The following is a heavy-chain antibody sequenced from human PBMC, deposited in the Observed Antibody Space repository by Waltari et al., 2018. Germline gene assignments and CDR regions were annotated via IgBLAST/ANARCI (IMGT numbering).Heavy chain of an antibody. CDR1: GFTFSSYA. V-gene: IGHV3-30-3*01. D-gene: IGHD6-13*01. CDR3: ARDSSSWRRTAFDI. CDR2: ISYDGSNK. J-gene: IGHJ3*02. Sequence: QVQLVESGGGVVQPGRSLRLSCAASGFTFSSYAMHWVRQAPGKGLEWVAVISYDGSNKYYADSVKGRFTISRDNSKNTLYLQMNSLRAEDTAVYYCARDSSSWRRTAFDIWGQGTMVTVSS.